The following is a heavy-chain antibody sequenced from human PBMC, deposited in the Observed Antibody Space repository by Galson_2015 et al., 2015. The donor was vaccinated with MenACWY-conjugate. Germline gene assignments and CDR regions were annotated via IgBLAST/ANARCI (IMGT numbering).Heavy chain of an antibody. CDR2: INQDGSET. D-gene: IGHD2-15*01. CDR3: ARGPFVVVAD. CDR1: GFTFSSYW. Sequence: SLRLSCAASGFTFSSYWMHWVRQAPGKGLEWVANINQDGSETYYVDSVKGRFTISRDNAKNSVYLQLNSLKVEDTAVFYCARGPFVVVADWGQGTLVTVSS. J-gene: IGHJ4*02. V-gene: IGHV3-7*01.